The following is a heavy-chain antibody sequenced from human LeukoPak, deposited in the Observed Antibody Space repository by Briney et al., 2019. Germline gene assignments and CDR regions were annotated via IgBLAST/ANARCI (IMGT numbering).Heavy chain of an antibody. Sequence: SVKVSCKASGGTFSSYAISWVRQAPGQGLEWMGGIIPIFGTANYAQKFQGRVTITADESTSTAYMELSSLRSEDTAVYYCARDSAGYYDSSGYHPWGQGTLVTVSS. V-gene: IGHV1-69*01. CDR1: GGTFSSYA. J-gene: IGHJ5*02. D-gene: IGHD3-22*01. CDR2: IIPIFGTA. CDR3: ARDSAGYYDSSGYHP.